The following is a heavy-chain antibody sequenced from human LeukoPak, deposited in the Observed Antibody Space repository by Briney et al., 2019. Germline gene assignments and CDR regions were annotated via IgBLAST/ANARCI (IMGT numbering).Heavy chain of an antibody. V-gene: IGHV3-30-3*01. J-gene: IGHJ4*02. D-gene: IGHD6-19*01. CDR1: GFTFSSYA. CDR2: ISYDGSNK. CDR3: ARDPGIAVAGMDYYFDY. Sequence: PGGSLRLPCAASGFTFSSYAMHWVRQAPGKGLEWVAVISYDGSNKYYADSVKGRFTISRDNSKNTLYLQMNSLRAEDTAVYYCARDPGIAVAGMDYYFDYWGQGTLVTVSS.